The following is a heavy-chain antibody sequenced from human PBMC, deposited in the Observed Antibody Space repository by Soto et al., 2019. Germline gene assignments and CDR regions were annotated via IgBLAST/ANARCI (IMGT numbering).Heavy chain of an antibody. CDR2: IYYSGST. CDR3: ARSLLGGLPYLKAHAFDI. V-gene: IGHV4-39*01. D-gene: IGHD1-26*01. Sequence: SETLSLTCTVSGGSISSSSYYWGWIRQPPGRGREWIGSIYYSGSTYYNPSLKSRVTISVDTSKNQFSLKLSSVTAADTAVYYCARSLLGGLPYLKAHAFDIWGQGTMVTVSS. CDR1: GGSISSSSYY. J-gene: IGHJ3*02.